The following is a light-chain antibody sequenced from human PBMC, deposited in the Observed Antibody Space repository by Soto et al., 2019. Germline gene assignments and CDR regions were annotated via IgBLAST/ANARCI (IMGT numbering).Light chain of an antibody. J-gene: IGKJ2*03. CDR1: QSVGNN. V-gene: IGKV3-15*01. CDR3: QHYNNWPRYS. CDR2: DAS. Sequence: EIVLTQSPATLSVSPGERATLSCWASQSVGNNLAWYRQIPGQAPKLLIYDASTTATGVPDRFSGSGSGTRFTLTINRLHSEDSAIYYCQHYNNWPRYSFGQGTRLEIK.